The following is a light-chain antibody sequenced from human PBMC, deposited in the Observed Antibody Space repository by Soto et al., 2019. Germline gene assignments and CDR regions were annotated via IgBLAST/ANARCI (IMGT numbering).Light chain of an antibody. CDR1: QSVLYSSNNNNY. V-gene: IGKV4-1*01. CDR3: QQYYSIPFT. Sequence: DIVMTQSPDSLAVSLGERATINCKSSQSVLYSSNNNNYLAWYQQKPGQPPKLLIYWASTRESGVPDRFSGSGSETDFTLTISSMQAEDVAVYYCQQYYSIPFTFGPGTKVGIK. CDR2: WAS. J-gene: IGKJ3*01.